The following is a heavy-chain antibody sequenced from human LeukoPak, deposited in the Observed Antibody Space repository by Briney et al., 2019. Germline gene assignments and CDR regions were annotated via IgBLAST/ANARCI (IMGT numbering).Heavy chain of an antibody. CDR3: ARDYLVGAPLDS. D-gene: IGHD1-26*01. CDR2: MYISGST. J-gene: IGHJ4*02. V-gene: IGHV4-4*07. CDR1: GVSVTNYY. Sequence: PSETLSLTCTVSGVSVTNYYWAWIRQPAGKGPEWIGRMYISGSTNYNPSLKSRVTISIDKTKNEFSLRLRSVTAADTAVYYCARDYLVGAPLDSWGQGTLVTVSP.